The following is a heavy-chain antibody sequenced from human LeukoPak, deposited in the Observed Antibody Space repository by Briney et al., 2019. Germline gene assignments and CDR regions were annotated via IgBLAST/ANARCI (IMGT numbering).Heavy chain of an antibody. J-gene: IGHJ4*02. V-gene: IGHV3-23*01. Sequence: GGSLRLSCAASGFTFSSYAMSWVRQAPGKGLEWVSAISGSGGNTYYADSVKGRFTISRDNSKNTLYLQMNSLRAEDTAVYYCARDHDSSGYYSRPYYFDYWGQGTLVTVSS. CDR2: ISGSGGNT. CDR1: GFTFSSYA. CDR3: ARDHDSSGYYSRPYYFDY. D-gene: IGHD3-22*01.